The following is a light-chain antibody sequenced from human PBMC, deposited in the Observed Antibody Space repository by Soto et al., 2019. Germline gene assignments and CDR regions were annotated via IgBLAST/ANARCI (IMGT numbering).Light chain of an antibody. J-gene: IGLJ3*02. CDR1: TGTVTSGYY. CDR2: STS. Sequence: QAVVTQEPSVTVSPGGTVTLTCASSTGTVTSGYYPNWFQQKPGQPPRTLIYSTSNKQSWTPARFSGSLLGGKAALTLSGVQPEDEADYYCLLYYGGAWVFGGGTKVIVL. CDR3: LLYYGGAWV. V-gene: IGLV7-43*01.